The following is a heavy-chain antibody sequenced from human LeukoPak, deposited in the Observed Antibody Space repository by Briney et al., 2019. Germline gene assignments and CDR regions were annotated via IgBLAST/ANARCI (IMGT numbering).Heavy chain of an antibody. D-gene: IGHD5-18*01. CDR1: GYIFTSYP. CDR3: ARDRAMADY. V-gene: IGHV1-3*04. Sequence: ASVKVSCKASGYIFTSYPIHWVRQAPGQRLEWMGWINTGNGNTKYSQKFEGRVTVTRDTSATAANMGLSSLRSEDTAVYYCARDRAMADYWGQGTLVTVSS. J-gene: IGHJ4*02. CDR2: INTGNGNT.